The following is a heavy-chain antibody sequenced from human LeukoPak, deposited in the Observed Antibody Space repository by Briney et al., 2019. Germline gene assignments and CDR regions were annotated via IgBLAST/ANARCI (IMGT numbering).Heavy chain of an antibody. CDR3: ARFGYSGWNLEY. V-gene: IGHV3-7*01. D-gene: IGHD5-12*01. CDR1: GFSVRTKY. J-gene: IGHJ4*02. Sequence: GGSLRLSCAASGFSVRTKYMTWVRQAPGKGLECVANINQGGSVKYYVDSVKGRFTISRDDAESSLYVQMNSLRDEDTAVYYCARFGYSGWNLEYWGQGNLVTVSS. CDR2: INQGGSVK.